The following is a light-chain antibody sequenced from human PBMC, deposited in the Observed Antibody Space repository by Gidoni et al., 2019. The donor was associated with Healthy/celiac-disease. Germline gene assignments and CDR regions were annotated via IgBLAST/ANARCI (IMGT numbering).Light chain of an antibody. V-gene: IGKV1-33*01. CDR1: QEISNY. CDR2: DAS. J-gene: IGKJ5*01. Sequence: DTQMTQSPSSLSASVGDRVTITCQASQEISNYLNWYQQKPGKAPKLLIYDASNLETGVPSRFSGSGSGTDFTFTISSLQPEDIATYYCQQYDNRLPTFGRGTRLEIK. CDR3: QQYDNRLPT.